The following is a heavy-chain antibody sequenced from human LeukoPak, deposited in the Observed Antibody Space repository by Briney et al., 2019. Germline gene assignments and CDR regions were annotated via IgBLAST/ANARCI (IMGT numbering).Heavy chain of an antibody. CDR2: IFPGDSRI. V-gene: IGHV5-51*01. CDR1: GYSFTSYW. D-gene: IGHD6-13*01. J-gene: IGHJ5*02. CDR3: TCRDLTSTWSFP. Sequence: GESLKISCQGFGYSFTSYWISWVRQIPGKGMEWLGVIFPGDSRIRYNPSFQGQVTISVDKSISTAYLQWVSLKASDTAMYYCTCRDLTSTWSFPWGQGTLVTVYS.